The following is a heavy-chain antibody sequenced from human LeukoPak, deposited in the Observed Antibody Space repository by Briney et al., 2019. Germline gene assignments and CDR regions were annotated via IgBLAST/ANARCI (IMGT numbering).Heavy chain of an antibody. CDR2: INPNSGGT. D-gene: IGHD4-17*01. CDR1: GYTFTGYY. CDR3: ASLFTPYGDRGDFDY. J-gene: IGHJ4*02. Sequence: ASVKVSCKASGYTFTGYYMHWVRQAPGQGLEWMGWINPNSGGTNYAQKFQGRVTMTRDTSISTAYMELSRLRSDDTAVYYCASLFTPYGDRGDFDYWGQGTLVTVSS. V-gene: IGHV1-2*02.